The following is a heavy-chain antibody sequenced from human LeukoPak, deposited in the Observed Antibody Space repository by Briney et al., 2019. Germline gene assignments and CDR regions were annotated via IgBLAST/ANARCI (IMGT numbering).Heavy chain of an antibody. J-gene: IGHJ6*03. CDR2: ISGSGVIT. V-gene: IGHV3-23*01. CDR3: ARADGPRRYDYVWGSYYYMDV. D-gene: IGHD3-16*01. Sequence: GGSLRLSCAASGFTFSSYAMSWVRQAPGKGLEWVSLISGSGVITYYADSVKGRFTISRDNAKNSLYLQMNSLRAEDTAVYYCARADGPRRYDYVWGSYYYMDVWGKGTTVTISS. CDR1: GFTFSSYA.